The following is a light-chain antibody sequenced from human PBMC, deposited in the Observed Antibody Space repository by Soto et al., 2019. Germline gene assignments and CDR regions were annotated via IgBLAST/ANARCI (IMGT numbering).Light chain of an antibody. CDR2: DAA. CDR3: QQYNSYSPAT. J-gene: IGKJ4*01. Sequence: DIQMTQSPSTLSASVGDRVTITCRARQSSSSWLSWYQQKPGKAAKLLIYDAASLESGGPSRFSGSGSGTEFTLTISSLQPDDFATYYCQQYNSYSPATFGGGTKVDIK. CDR1: QSSSSW. V-gene: IGKV1-5*01.